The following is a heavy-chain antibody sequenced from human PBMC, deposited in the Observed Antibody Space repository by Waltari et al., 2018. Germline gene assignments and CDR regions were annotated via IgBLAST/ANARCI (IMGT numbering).Heavy chain of an antibody. CDR1: GFTFSSYG. D-gene: IGHD6-19*01. V-gene: IGHV3-33*01. Sequence: QVQLVESGGGVVQPGRSLRLSCAASGFTFSSYGLHWVRQAPGKGREWVAVIWYDGRNKYYADSVKGRFTISRDNSKNTLYLQMNSLRAEDTAVYYCATEYSSGCLDYWGQGTLVTVSS. CDR3: ATEYSSGCLDY. CDR2: IWYDGRNK. J-gene: IGHJ4*02.